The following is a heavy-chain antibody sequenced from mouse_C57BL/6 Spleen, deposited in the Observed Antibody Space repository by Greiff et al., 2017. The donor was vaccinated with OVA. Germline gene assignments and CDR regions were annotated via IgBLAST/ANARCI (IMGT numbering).Heavy chain of an antibody. Sequence: EVQLQQSGPELVKPGASVKISCKASGYTFTDYYMNWVKQSHGKSLEWIGDLNPNTGGTSYNQKFKGKATLTVDKSSSTAYMELRSLTSEDSAVYYCARESRQLRPSDYGGQGTTLTVSS. J-gene: IGHJ2*01. D-gene: IGHD3-2*02. CDR1: GYTFTDYY. CDR2: LNPNTGGT. V-gene: IGHV1-26*01. CDR3: ARESRQLRPSDY.